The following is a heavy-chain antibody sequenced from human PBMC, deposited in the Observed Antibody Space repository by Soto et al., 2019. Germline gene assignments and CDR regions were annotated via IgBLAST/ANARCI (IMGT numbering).Heavy chain of an antibody. Sequence: ASVKVSCKASGYTFTSYYMHWVRQAPCQGLEWIGIINPSGGSTSYAQKFQGRVTMTRDTSTSTVYMELSSLRSEDTAVYYCSIAVAGTSFFGSDYWGQGTLVTVSS. CDR1: GYTFTSYY. V-gene: IGHV1-46*03. CDR3: SIAVAGTSFFGSDY. J-gene: IGHJ4*02. CDR2: INPSGGST. D-gene: IGHD6-19*01.